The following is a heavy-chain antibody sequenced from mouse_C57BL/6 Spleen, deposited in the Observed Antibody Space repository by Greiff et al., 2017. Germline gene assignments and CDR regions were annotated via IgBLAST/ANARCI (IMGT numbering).Heavy chain of an antibody. Sequence: QVQLQQSGAELVKPGASVKISCKASGYAFSSYWMNWVKQRPGKGLEWIGQIYPGDGDTNYNGKFKGKATLTADKSSSTAYMQLSSLTSEDSAVYFCARSTVVATDFDDWGQGTTLTVSS. V-gene: IGHV1-80*01. CDR1: GYAFSSYW. J-gene: IGHJ2*01. CDR3: ARSTVVATDFDD. D-gene: IGHD1-1*01. CDR2: IYPGDGDT.